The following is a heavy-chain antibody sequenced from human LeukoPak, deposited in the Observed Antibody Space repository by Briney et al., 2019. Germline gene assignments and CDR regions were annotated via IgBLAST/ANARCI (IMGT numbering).Heavy chain of an antibody. V-gene: IGHV4-34*01. CDR1: GGSFSGYY. Sequence: SETLSLTCGVYGGSFSGYYWSWIRQPPGKGLEWIGEINHSGSTNYNPSLKSRVTISVDTSKNQFSLKLSSVTAADTAVYYCARGISKRYCSSTSCYLDYWGQGTLVTVSS. D-gene: IGHD2-2*01. CDR2: INHSGST. CDR3: ARGISKRYCSSTSCYLDY. J-gene: IGHJ4*02.